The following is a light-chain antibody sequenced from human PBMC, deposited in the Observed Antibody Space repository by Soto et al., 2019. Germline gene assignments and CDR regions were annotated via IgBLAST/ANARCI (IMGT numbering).Light chain of an antibody. CDR2: GAF. V-gene: IGKV3-15*01. CDR3: QQYGSSGT. Sequence: EIVMTQSPATLSVSPGERATLSCRASQSVSSNLAWYQQKPGQAPRLLIYGAFTRATGIPARFSGSGSGTDFTLTISRLEPEDFAVYYCQQYGSSGTFGQGTRLEIK. J-gene: IGKJ5*01. CDR1: QSVSSN.